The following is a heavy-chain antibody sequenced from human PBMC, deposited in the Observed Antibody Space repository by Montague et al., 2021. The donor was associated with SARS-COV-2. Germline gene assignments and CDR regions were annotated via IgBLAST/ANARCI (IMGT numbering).Heavy chain of an antibody. CDR2: ISSSGGGSTK. J-gene: IGHJ6*02. V-gene: IGHV3-48*03. CDR3: ARDRDWDDWCGMDV. D-gene: IGHD2-21*01. Sequence: SLRLSCEASGFIFSSYEMNRVRQAPVKGLEWISYISSSGGGSTKXYTXSVKGRFTISRDNAKNSLYLQMNSLRVEDTAIYYCARDRDWDDWCGMDVWGQGTTVTVSS. CDR1: GFIFSSYE.